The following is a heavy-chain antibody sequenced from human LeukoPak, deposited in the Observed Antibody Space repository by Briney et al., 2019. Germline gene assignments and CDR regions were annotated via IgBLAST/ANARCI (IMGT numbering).Heavy chain of an antibody. V-gene: IGHV4-31*03. D-gene: IGHD5-18*01. CDR3: AKGYSYGTGYNWFDP. J-gene: IGHJ5*02. CDR1: GASTSSRSYY. Sequence: SETLSLTCTVSGASTSSRSYYWGWIRQHPGKGLEWIAYIYYSGSTYYNPSLKSRFTISVDTSKNQFSLKLSSVTAADTAVYYCAKGYSYGTGYNWFDPWGQGTLVTVSS. CDR2: IYYSGST.